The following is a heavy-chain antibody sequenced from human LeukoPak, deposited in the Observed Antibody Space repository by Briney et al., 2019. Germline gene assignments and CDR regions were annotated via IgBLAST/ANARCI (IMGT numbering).Heavy chain of an antibody. V-gene: IGHV3-23*01. CDR2: ISGSDGSA. CDR3: AKGRWGDS. CDR1: GFTVTTNY. J-gene: IGHJ4*02. Sequence: GGSLRLSCAASGFTVTTNYMTWVRQAPGKGLEWVSSISGSDGSAYYADSVKGRFTISRDDSKDMLYLQMNSLRVEDTAVYYCAKGRWGDSWGQGTLVTVSS. D-gene: IGHD3-16*01.